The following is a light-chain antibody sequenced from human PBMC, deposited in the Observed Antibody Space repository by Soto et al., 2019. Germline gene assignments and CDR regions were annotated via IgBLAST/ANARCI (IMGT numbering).Light chain of an antibody. CDR1: QDVKKY. CDR2: GAT. Sequence: DIQMTQSPSSLSASVGDRVTITCQASQDVKKYLNWYQQKPGKVPKLLIYGATKLETGVPSRFSGSGSGTDFSFTISGVQSEDFATYYCQQYDILPRAFGPGNKVDVK. V-gene: IGKV1-33*01. J-gene: IGKJ3*01. CDR3: QQYDILPRA.